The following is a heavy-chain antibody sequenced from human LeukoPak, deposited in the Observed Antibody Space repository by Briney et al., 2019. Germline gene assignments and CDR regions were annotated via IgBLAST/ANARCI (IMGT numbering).Heavy chain of an antibody. V-gene: IGHV4-61*02. D-gene: IGHD3-22*01. Sequence: SQTLSLTCTVSGGSISSGSYYCSWVRQPAGKGLEWIGRIYTSGSTNYNPSLKSRVTISVDTSKNQFSLKLSSVTAADTAVYYCARGDYDSSGLDYWGQGTLVTVSS. CDR1: GGSISSGSYY. CDR3: ARGDYDSSGLDY. J-gene: IGHJ4*02. CDR2: IYTSGST.